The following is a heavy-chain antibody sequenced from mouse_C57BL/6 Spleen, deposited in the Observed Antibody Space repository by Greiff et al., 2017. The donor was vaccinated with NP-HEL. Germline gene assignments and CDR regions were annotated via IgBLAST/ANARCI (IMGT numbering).Heavy chain of an antibody. CDR3: ASESQAPFAY. J-gene: IGHJ3*01. V-gene: IGHV5-6*01. D-gene: IGHD3-2*02. Sequence: EVKLMESGGDLMKPGGSLKLSCAASGFTFSSYGMSWVRQTPDKRLEWVATISSGGSYTYYPDSVKGRFTISRDNAKNTLYLQMSSLKSEDTAMYYCASESQAPFAYGGQGTLVTVSA. CDR1: GFTFSSYG. CDR2: ISSGGSYT.